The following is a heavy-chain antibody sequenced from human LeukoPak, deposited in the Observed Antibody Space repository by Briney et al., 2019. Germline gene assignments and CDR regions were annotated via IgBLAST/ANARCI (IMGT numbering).Heavy chain of an antibody. J-gene: IGHJ3*02. CDR1: GGTFSNSA. D-gene: IGHD2-15*01. CDR3: AREGRLYYSGHYSVFAAFDI. V-gene: IGHV1-69*13. Sequence: SVKVSCKASGGTFSNSAISWVRQAPGQGLEWVGQIIPIYGAANYAHRFQDRVTITSDESTSTASMELSSLTSEDTAMYYCAREGRLYYSGHYSVFAAFDIWGQGTMVTVSS. CDR2: IIPIYGAA.